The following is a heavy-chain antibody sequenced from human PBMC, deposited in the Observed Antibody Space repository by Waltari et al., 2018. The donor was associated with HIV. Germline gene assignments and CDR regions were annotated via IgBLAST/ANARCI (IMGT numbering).Heavy chain of an antibody. D-gene: IGHD2-8*01. CDR3: ARGRPPGMLTLDSEWWTGWYFDL. V-gene: IGHV4-34*04. CDR2: INRGGRT. J-gene: IGHJ2*01. Sequence: QVQLHQLAARLSTPSEPLSVTFGVCGGPFSSYDWAVIGQSPGKGLEWIGEINRGGRTNNNPSLKSRPTISADTSKNEFSLRLKSMTVADTAIYFCARGRPPGMLTLDSEWWTGWYFDLWGRGTLITVSS. CDR1: GGPFSSYD.